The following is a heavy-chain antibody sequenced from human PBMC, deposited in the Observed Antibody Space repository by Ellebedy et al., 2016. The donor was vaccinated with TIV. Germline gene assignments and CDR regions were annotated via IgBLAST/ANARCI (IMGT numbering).Heavy chain of an antibody. Sequence: SETLSLTXTVCGGSISSNRHSWGWIRQPPGKGLEWIGSGYQSGITYYNPSLKSRVTISVDTSKNQFSLKLSSVTAADTAVYYCARGRDLSLDAWGQGTLVTVSS. CDR1: GGSISSNRHS. CDR3: ARGRDLSLDA. J-gene: IGHJ1*01. D-gene: IGHD3/OR15-3a*01. V-gene: IGHV4-39*07. CDR2: GYQSGIT.